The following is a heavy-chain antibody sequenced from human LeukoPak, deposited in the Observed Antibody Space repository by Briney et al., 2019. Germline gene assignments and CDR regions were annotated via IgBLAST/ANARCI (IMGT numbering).Heavy chain of an antibody. CDR2: INHSGST. Sequence: SETLSLTCAVYGGSFSGYYWSWIRQPPGKGLEWIGEINHSGSTNYNPSLKSRVNISVDTSKNQFSLKLSSVTAADTAVYYCATGRIYFQHWGQGTLVTVSS. CDR3: ATGRIYFQH. J-gene: IGHJ1*01. V-gene: IGHV4-34*01. CDR1: GGSFSGYY.